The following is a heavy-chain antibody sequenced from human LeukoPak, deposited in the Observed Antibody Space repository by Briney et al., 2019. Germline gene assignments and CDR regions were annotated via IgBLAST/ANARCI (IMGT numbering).Heavy chain of an antibody. J-gene: IGHJ4*02. D-gene: IGHD6-13*01. CDR2: IYSDGRT. CDR3: ARSIPATGTRNPFYYFDF. V-gene: IGHV3-53*01. CDR1: EFTVSSNY. Sequence: GGSLRLSCEVSEFTVSSNYMSWVRQAPGKGPEWVSLIYSDGRTYYTDSVKGRFTISRDNSKNTLYMQMNSLRAEDTAVYYCARSIPATGTRNPFYYFDFWGQGTLVTVSS.